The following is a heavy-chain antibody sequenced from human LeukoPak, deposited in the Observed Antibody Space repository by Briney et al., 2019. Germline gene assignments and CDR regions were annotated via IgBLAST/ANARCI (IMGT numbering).Heavy chain of an antibody. Sequence: SETLSLTCTVSGGSISSSSYYWGWIRQPPGKGLEWIGSIYYSGSTYYNPSLKSRVTISVDTSKNQFSLKLSSVTAADTAVYYCARSRDSSGWETYYFDYWGQGTLVTVSS. CDR2: IYYSGST. CDR1: GGSISSSSYY. V-gene: IGHV4-39*01. CDR3: ARSRDSSGWETYYFDY. J-gene: IGHJ4*02. D-gene: IGHD6-19*01.